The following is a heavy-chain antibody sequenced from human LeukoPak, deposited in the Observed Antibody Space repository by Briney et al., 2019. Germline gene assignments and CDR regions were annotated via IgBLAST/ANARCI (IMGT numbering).Heavy chain of an antibody. CDR2: IYYSGST. J-gene: IGHJ4*02. V-gene: IGHV4-39*01. D-gene: IGHD6-19*01. CDR3: ASRGMAVAYYFDY. Sequence: SETLSLTCTVSGGSISSSSYYWGWIRQPPGKGLEWIGSIYYSGSTYYNPSLKSRVTISVDTSKNQFSLKLSSVTAADTAVYYCASRGMAVAYYFDYWGQRTLVTVSS. CDR1: GGSISSSSYY.